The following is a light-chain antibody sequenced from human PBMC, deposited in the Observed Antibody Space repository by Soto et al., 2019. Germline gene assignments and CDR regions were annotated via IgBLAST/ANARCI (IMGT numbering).Light chain of an antibody. J-gene: IGKJ4*01. CDR3: QQYGASPLT. CDR1: QSVGTS. V-gene: IGKV3-20*01. CDR2: GAS. Sequence: EIVLTQSPDILSLHPGERATLSCRASQSVGTSLVWYQQKPGQAPRLLVYGASSRATDIPDRFSGSGSGTDFTLTISRLEPEDFAVYSCQQYGASPLTFGGGTKVEIK.